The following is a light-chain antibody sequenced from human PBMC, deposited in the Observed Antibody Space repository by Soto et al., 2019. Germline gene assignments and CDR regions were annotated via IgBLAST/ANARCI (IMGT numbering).Light chain of an antibody. CDR3: QQWKDYSWT. J-gene: IGKJ1*01. Sequence: DIHMTQSPSTLSASVGDRVTITCRASQSISIWLAWYQQKPGKAPNLLIYKTSRLETGVPSRFSGSGSGTEFTLTISSRQPDDFATYYCQQWKDYSWTFGQETKVEVK. CDR2: KTS. V-gene: IGKV1-5*03. CDR1: QSISIW.